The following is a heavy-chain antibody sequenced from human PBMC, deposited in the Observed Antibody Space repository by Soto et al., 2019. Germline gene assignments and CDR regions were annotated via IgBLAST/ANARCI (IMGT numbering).Heavy chain of an antibody. CDR2: IYYSGST. CDR1: GGSISSGGYY. V-gene: IGHV4-31*03. D-gene: IGHD6-13*01. J-gene: IGHJ5*02. Sequence: SETLSLTCTVSGGSISSGGYYWSWIRQHPGKGLEWIGYIYYSGSTYYNPSLKSRVTISVDTSKNQFSLKLSSVTAADTAVYYCARAAVQQPPSNWFDPWGQGTLVTVSS. CDR3: ARAAVQQPPSNWFDP.